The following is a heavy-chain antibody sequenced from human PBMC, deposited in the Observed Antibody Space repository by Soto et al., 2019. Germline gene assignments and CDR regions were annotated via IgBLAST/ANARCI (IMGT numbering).Heavy chain of an antibody. V-gene: IGHV1-58*01. J-gene: IGHJ3*02. CDR3: AARNWHVGSKPDDAFDI. CDR2: IVVGSGNT. Sequence: QMQLVQSGPEVKKPGTSVKVSCKASGFTFTSSAVQWVRQARGQRLEWIGWIVVGSGNTNYAQKFQERVTITRDMSTSTAYMELSSLRSEDTAVYYCAARNWHVGSKPDDAFDIWGQGTMVTVSS. D-gene: IGHD1-1*01. CDR1: GFTFTSSA.